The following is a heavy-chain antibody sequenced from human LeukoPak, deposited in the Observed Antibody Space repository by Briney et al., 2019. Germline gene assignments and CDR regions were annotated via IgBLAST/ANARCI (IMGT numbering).Heavy chain of an antibody. CDR1: GFTFSSYA. V-gene: IGHV3-30-3*01. D-gene: IGHD4-17*01. CDR2: ISYDGSNK. Sequence: GGSLRLSCAASGFTFSSYAMHWVRQAPGKGLEWVAVISYDGSNKYYADSVKGRFTISRDNSKNTLYLQMNSLRAEDTAVYYCATGTTVFDYWGQGTLVTVSS. J-gene: IGHJ4*02. CDR3: ATGTTVFDY.